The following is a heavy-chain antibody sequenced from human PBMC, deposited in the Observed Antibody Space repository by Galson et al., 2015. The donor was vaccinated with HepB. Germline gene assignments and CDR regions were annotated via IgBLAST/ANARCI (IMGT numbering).Heavy chain of an antibody. V-gene: IGHV3-48*03. CDR2: ISSSGSTI. CDR3: ASFPTPGDVDTEYYFDY. D-gene: IGHD5-18*01. CDR1: GFTFSSYE. Sequence: SLRLSCAASGFTFSSYEMNWVRQAPGKGLEWVSYISSSGSTIYYADSEKGRFTISRDNAKNSLYLQMNSLRAEDTAVYYCASFPTPGDVDTEYYFDYWGQGTLVTVSS. J-gene: IGHJ4*02.